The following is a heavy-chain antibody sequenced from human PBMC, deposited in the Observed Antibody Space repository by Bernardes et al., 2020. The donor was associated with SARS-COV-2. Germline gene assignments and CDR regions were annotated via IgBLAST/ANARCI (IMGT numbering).Heavy chain of an antibody. V-gene: IGHV3-23*01. CDR3: AKGVVPAEYYYYGMDV. J-gene: IGHJ6*02. Sequence: GGSLRLSCASSGFIFSSYTMSWVRQAPGKGLEWVSAISGSGGSTYYADSVKGRFTISRDNSKNTLYLQMNSLRAEDTAVYYCAKGVVPAEYYYYGMDVWGQGTTVTVSS. CDR2: ISGSGGST. CDR1: GFIFSSYT. D-gene: IGHD2-2*01.